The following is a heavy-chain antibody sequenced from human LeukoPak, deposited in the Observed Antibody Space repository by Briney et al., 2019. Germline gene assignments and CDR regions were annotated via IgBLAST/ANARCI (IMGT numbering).Heavy chain of an antibody. J-gene: IGHJ5*02. CDR1: GGSFSSSGSY. D-gene: IGHD6-6*01. CDR3: ARVMAARREDLNWFDT. Sequence: SETLSLTCTVSGGSFSSSGSYWGWIRQPPGKGLEWIGSLYYSGNTYNPSLKSRVTISVDTSKKQLYLNLTSVNAADTAMYYCARVMAARREDLNWFDTWGQGTLVTVSS. V-gene: IGHV4-39*07. CDR2: LYYSGNT.